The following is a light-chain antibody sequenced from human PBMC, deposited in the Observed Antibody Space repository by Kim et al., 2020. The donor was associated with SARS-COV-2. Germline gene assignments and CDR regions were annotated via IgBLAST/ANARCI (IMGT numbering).Light chain of an antibody. V-gene: IGKV3-20*01. CDR1: QSVSSSY. Sequence: WSPGERATPSCRASQSVSSSYLAWYQQKPGQAPRLLIYGASSRATGIPDRFSGSGSGTDFTLTISRLEPEDFAVYYCQQYGSSPYTFGQGTKLEIK. J-gene: IGKJ2*01. CDR2: GAS. CDR3: QQYGSSPYT.